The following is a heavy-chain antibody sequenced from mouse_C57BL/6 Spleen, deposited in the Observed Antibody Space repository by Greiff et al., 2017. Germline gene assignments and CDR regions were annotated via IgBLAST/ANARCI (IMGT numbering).Heavy chain of an antibody. V-gene: IGHV1-81*01. CDR3: ARREGFAY. Sequence: QVQLKESGAELARPGASVKLSCKASGYTFTSYGISWVKQRPGQGLEWIGEIYPRSGNTYYNEKFKGKATLTADKSSSTAYMELRSLTSEDSAVYFCARREGFAYWGQGTLVTVSA. CDR2: IYPRSGNT. CDR1: GYTFTSYG. J-gene: IGHJ3*01.